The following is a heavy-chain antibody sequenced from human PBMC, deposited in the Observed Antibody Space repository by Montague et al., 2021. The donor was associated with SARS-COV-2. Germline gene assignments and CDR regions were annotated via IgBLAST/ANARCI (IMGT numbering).Heavy chain of an antibody. CDR3: ARIRSDPPLLYLGGWDYYFDF. Sequence: PALVKPTQTLTLTCTFSGFSLSTRTVGVGWIRQPPGKALEWLAHIFLNGEQSVTTSLKTRVTVSRDTSKNQVVLSMTNVDPADTATYYCARIRSDPPLLYLGGWDYYFDFWGQGILVSVSS. CDR2: IFLNGEQ. CDR1: GFSLSTRTVG. J-gene: IGHJ4*02. D-gene: IGHD3-16*02. V-gene: IGHV2-26*01.